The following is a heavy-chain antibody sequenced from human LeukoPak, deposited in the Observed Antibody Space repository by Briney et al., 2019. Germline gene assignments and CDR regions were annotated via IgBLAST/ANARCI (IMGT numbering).Heavy chain of an antibody. CDR3: ARAYCGGDCYPDY. Sequence: PSETLSLTCAVSGGSVSSGGYSWSWIRQPPGKGLEWIGYIYHSGSTYYNPSLESRVTISVDRSKNQFSLKLSSVTAADTAVYYCARAYCGGDCYPDYWGQGTLVTVSS. CDR1: GGSVSSGGYS. V-gene: IGHV4-30-2*01. CDR2: IYHSGST. J-gene: IGHJ4*02. D-gene: IGHD2-21*02.